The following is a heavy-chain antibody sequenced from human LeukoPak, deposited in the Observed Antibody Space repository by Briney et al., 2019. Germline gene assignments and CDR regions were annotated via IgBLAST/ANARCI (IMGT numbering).Heavy chain of an antibody. CDR3: ARHCSSTSCLKY. Sequence: SETLSLTCTVSGGSTNSSPYYWGWIRQPPGKGLEWIGSILFTGNTYYIPSLKSRVTVSLDKSKNQLSLNLGSVTAADTAVYYCARHCSSTSCLKYWGQGTLVTVSS. V-gene: IGHV4-39*01. CDR1: GGSTNSSPYY. D-gene: IGHD2-2*01. CDR2: ILFTGNT. J-gene: IGHJ1*01.